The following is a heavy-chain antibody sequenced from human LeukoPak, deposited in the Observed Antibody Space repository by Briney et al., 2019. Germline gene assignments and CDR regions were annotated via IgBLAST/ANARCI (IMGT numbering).Heavy chain of an antibody. CDR2: IIPILGIA. J-gene: IGHJ5*02. D-gene: IGHD6-6*01. Sequence: SVKVSCKASGGTFSSYAISWVRQAPGQGLEWMGRIIPILGIANYAQKFQGRVTITADKSTSTAYMELRSLRSDDTAVYYCARDRGGQLASSNWFDPWGQGTLVTVSS. V-gene: IGHV1-69*04. CDR1: GGTFSSYA. CDR3: ARDRGGQLASSNWFDP.